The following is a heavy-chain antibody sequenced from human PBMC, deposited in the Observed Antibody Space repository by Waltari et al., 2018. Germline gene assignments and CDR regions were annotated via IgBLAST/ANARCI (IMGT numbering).Heavy chain of an antibody. CDR1: GFTFSSYA. Sequence: QVQLVESGGGVVQPGRSLRLSCAASGFTFSSYAMHWVRQAPGKGLEWVAVISYDGSNKYYADSVKGRFTISRDNSKNTLYLQMNSLRAEDTAVYYCARDEGPRGFDYWGQGTLVTVSS. V-gene: IGHV3-30-3*01. CDR3: ARDEGPRGFDY. CDR2: ISYDGSNK. J-gene: IGHJ4*02.